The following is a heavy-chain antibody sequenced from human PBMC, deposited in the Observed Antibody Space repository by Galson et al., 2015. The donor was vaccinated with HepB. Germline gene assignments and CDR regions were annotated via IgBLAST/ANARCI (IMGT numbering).Heavy chain of an antibody. CDR1: GFTFSSYW. V-gene: IGHV3-7*03. D-gene: IGHD3-22*01. J-gene: IGHJ3*02. CDR2: IKQDGSEK. Sequence: SLRLSCAASGFTFSSYWMSWVRQAPGKGLEWVANIKQDGSEKYYVDSVKGRFTISRDNAKNSLYLQMNSLRAEDTAVYYCARDRDYYDSSGYPIDAFDIWGQGTMVTVSS. CDR3: ARDRDYYDSSGYPIDAFDI.